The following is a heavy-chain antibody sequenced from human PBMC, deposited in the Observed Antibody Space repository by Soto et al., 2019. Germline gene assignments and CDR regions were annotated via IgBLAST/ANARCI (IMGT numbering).Heavy chain of an antibody. J-gene: IGHJ2*01. D-gene: IGHD6-6*01. Sequence: EVQLVESGGGLVQPGGSLRLACAASGFTFSAYDMHWVRQATGKGLEWVSGIGTGYDTYYPGSVKGRFTISRENAKNSLFLQMISLRVGDTAVYYCAREVLDSSSSGWYFDLWGRGTLVTVST. V-gene: IGHV3-13*01. CDR3: AREVLDSSSSGWYFDL. CDR1: GFTFSAYD. CDR2: IGTGYDT.